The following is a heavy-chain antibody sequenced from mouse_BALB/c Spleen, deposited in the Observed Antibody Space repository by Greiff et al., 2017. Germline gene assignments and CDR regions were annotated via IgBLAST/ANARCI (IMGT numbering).Heavy chain of an antibody. Sequence: EVQLQESGPGLVKPSQSLSLTCTVTGYSITSDYAWNWIRQFPGNKLEWMGYISYSGSTSYNPSLKSRFSITRDTSKNQFFLQLNSVTTEDTATYYCAREAFITTDAMDYWGQGTSVTVSS. CDR1: GYSITSDYA. V-gene: IGHV3-2*02. D-gene: IGHD1-1*01. J-gene: IGHJ4*01. CDR2: ISYSGST. CDR3: AREAFITTDAMDY.